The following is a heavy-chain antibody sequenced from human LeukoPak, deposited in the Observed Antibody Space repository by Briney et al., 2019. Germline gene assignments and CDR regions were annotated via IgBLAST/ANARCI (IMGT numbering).Heavy chain of an antibody. D-gene: IGHD3-22*01. J-gene: IGHJ4*02. CDR1: GFIFSSYS. CDR3: ARDLGGYDYDDSSGYSNY. CDR2: ISSSSRYI. Sequence: PGGSLRLSCAASGFIFSSYSMNWVRQAPGKGLEWVSSISSSSRYIYYADSVKGRFTISRDNAKKSLYLQMNSPRAEDTAVYYCARDLGGYDYDDSSGYSNYWGQGTLVTVSS. V-gene: IGHV3-21*01.